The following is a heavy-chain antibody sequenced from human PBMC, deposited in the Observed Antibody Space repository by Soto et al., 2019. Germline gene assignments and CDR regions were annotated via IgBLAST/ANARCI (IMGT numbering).Heavy chain of an antibody. Sequence: PSETLSLTCTVSGDSISGYYWSWIRQPPGKGLEWIGYIYYSGSTNYNPSLKGRVTMSVDTSKNQFSLKLTSVTAADTAMYFCAKYRRTDAEGYTFDYWGQGALVTV. D-gene: IGHD2-15*01. V-gene: IGHV4-59*01. CDR2: IYYSGST. CDR1: GDSISGYY. CDR3: AKYRRTDAEGYTFDY. J-gene: IGHJ4*02.